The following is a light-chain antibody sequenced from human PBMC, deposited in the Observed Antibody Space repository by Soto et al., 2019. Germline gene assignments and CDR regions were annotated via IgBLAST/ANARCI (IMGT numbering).Light chain of an antibody. J-gene: IGKJ5*01. Sequence: EIVMTQSPATLSVSPGERVTLSCRASQSVSRDLAWYQQKPGQTPRLLMYDASTRATGVPVRFSGSGSGTEFTLTISSRQSEDFAIYYCQQYNNWPPITFGQGTRLEIK. CDR1: QSVSRD. V-gene: IGKV3-15*01. CDR2: DAS. CDR3: QQYNNWPPIT.